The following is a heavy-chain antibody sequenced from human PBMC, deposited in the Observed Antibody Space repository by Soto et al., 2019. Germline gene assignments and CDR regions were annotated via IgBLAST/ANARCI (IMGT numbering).Heavy chain of an antibody. CDR1: GYTFSSYD. V-gene: IGHV1-3*01. CDR3: ARTCTFTSGGDCYSGYDWFDP. CDR2: IDPGNGNT. Sequence: ASVKVSCKVSGYTFSSYDIHWVRQAPGQRLEWMGRIDPGNGNTEYSQKLRDRLTITRDTSASTVYMEVSSLRSEDTAVYYCARTCTFTSGGDCYSGYDWFDPWGQGTTVTVSS. D-gene: IGHD2-21*01. J-gene: IGHJ5*02.